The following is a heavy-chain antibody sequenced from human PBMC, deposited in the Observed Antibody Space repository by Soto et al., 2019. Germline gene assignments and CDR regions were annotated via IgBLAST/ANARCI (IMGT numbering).Heavy chain of an antibody. J-gene: IGHJ4*02. CDR3: ARGASGGDYYFDY. CDR2: IYYSGST. Sequence: QVQLQESGPGLVKPSQTLSLTCTVSGGSISSGDYYWSWIRQPPGKGLEWIGYIYYSGSTYYNPSLRSRVTLSVDTSKNQFSLKLSSVTAADTAVYYCARGASGGDYYFDYWGQGTLVTVSS. CDR1: GGSISSGDYY. V-gene: IGHV4-30-4*01. D-gene: IGHD2-21*02.